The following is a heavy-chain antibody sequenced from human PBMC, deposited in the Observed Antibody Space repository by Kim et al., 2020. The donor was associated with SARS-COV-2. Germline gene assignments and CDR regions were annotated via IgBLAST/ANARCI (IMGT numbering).Heavy chain of an antibody. J-gene: IGHJ4*02. Sequence: SETLSLTCTVSGGSISSSSYYWGWIRQPPGKGLEWIGSIYYSGSTYYNPSLKSRVTISVDTSKNQFSLKLSSVTAADTAVYYCARAPGVRGRLRLPFDYWGQGTLVTVSS. V-gene: IGHV4-39*07. CDR3: ARAPGVRGRLRLPFDY. D-gene: IGHD3-10*01. CDR1: GGSISSSSYY. CDR2: IYYSGST.